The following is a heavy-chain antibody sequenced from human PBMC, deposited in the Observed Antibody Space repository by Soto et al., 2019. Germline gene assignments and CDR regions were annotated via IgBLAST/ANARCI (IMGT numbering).Heavy chain of an antibody. CDR1: GFSLNTSGVG. J-gene: IGHJ4*02. Sequence: PTLVNPTQALTLTCTFSGFSLNTSGVGVGWIRQPPGKALEWLALIYWDDDKRYSPSLKRRLTIIKDTSKNQVVLTMTNMDPVDTATYYCARNSFYFDYWGQGTLVTVSS. D-gene: IGHD3-16*02. V-gene: IGHV2-5*02. CDR3: ARNSFYFDY. CDR2: IYWDDDK.